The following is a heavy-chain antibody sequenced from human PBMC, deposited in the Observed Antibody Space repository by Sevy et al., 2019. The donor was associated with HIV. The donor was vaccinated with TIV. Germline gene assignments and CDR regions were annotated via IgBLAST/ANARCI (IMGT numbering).Heavy chain of an antibody. J-gene: IGHJ6*02. CDR1: GGSISSYY. V-gene: IGHV4-59*01. CDR3: ARESYDILPGSRGMDV. CDR2: IYYSGST. Sequence: SKTLSLTCTVSGGSISSYYWSWIRQPPGKRLEWIGYIYYSGSTNYNPSLKSRVTISVDTSKNQFSLKLTSVTAADTAVYYCARESYDILPGSRGMDVWGQGTTVTVSS. D-gene: IGHD3-9*01.